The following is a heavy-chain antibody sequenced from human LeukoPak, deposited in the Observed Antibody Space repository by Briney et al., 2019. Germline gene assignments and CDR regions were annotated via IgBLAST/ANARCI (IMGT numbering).Heavy chain of an antibody. CDR3: AKDIAYYYDSSGYYARGLFDY. J-gene: IGHJ4*02. CDR1: GFTFSAFY. D-gene: IGHD3-22*01. V-gene: IGHV3-11*01. CDR2: ISRSISNI. Sequence: GGTLRLSPAASGFTFSAFYMIWMPQAPGKEREGGIYISRSISNISYTDSVKVRFTISRDNDKNSLYLRMNSARAEDTAVYYCAKDIAYYYDSSGYYARGLFDYWGQGTLVTVSS.